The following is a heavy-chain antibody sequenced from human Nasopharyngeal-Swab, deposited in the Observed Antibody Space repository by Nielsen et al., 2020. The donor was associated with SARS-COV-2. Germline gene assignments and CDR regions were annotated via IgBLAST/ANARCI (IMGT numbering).Heavy chain of an antibody. CDR3: ARDSNYAFDY. Sequence: SKTLSLTCTVSGGSISSGDYYWSWIRQPPGKGLEWIGYIYYSGSTYYNPSLKSRVTISVDTSKNQFSLKLSSVTAEDTAVYYCARDSNYAFDYWGQGTLATVSS. CDR2: IYYSGST. J-gene: IGHJ4*02. V-gene: IGHV4-30-4*01. D-gene: IGHD4-11*01. CDR1: GGSISSGDYY.